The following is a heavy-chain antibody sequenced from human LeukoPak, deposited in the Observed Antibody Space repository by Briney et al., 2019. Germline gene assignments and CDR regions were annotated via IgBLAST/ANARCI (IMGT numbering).Heavy chain of an antibody. J-gene: IGHJ4*02. V-gene: IGHV4-59*01. CDR2: T. Sequence: SETLSLTCTVSGGSISSCYWSWIRQPPGKGLEWIGSTNYNPSLKSRVTTSVDTSKNQFSLKLSSVTAADTAVYYCARAVGGYYFDYWGQGTLVTVSS. CDR3: ARAVGGYYFDY. CDR1: GGSISSCY. D-gene: IGHD3-16*01.